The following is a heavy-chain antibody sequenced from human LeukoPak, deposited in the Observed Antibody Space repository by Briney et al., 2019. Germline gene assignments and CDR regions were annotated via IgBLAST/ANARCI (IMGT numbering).Heavy chain of an antibody. CDR3: AKDLGSSGWYIDY. D-gene: IGHD6-19*01. V-gene: IGHV3-74*01. Sequence: PGGSLRLSCAVSGLTFSDYWMHWVRQAPGKGLVWVSRISNDGTSTSYADSVKGRFTISRDNAKNTLYLQMNSLRAEDTAVYYCAKDLGSSGWYIDYWGQGTLATVSS. J-gene: IGHJ4*02. CDR2: ISNDGTST. CDR1: GLTFSDYW.